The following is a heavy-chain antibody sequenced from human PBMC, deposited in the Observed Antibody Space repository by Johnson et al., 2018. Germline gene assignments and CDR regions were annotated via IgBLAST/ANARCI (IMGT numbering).Heavy chain of an antibody. Sequence: QVQPGQAGGGVVQPGRFLRLCCAASGFIFNTYAMHWVRQAPGKGLEWVATLSYDGSYKYYADSEKGRFTISRDNFKNTLWLQMASLRAEDTAMYSCARGRIAAAGMAQYFQHWGQGTLVTVSS. J-gene: IGHJ1*01. CDR3: ARGRIAAAGMAQYFQH. CDR1: GFIFNTYA. D-gene: IGHD6-13*01. V-gene: IGHV3-30*14. CDR2: LSYDGSYK.